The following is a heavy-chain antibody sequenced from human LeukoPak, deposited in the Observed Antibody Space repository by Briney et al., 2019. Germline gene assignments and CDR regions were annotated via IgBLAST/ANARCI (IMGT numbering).Heavy chain of an antibody. J-gene: IGHJ4*02. CDR3: ANPPTVTSFHY. Sequence: GGSLRLSCTASGFTLSTSWMSWVRQAPGGGLEWVASIKQDGSQKYYVDSVKGRFTISRDNSKNTLYLQMNSLRAEDTAIYYCANPPTVTSFHYWGQGTLVTVSS. CDR1: GFTLSTSW. CDR2: IKQDGSQK. V-gene: IGHV3-7*03. D-gene: IGHD4-11*01.